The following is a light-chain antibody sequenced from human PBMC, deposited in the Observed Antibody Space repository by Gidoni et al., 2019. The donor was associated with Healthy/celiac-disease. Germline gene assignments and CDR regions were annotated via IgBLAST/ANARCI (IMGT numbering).Light chain of an antibody. J-gene: IGKJ2*01. V-gene: IGKV3-11*01. Sequence: EIVLTQSPATLSLSPGERATLSCRASQRVSSYLVWYQQKPGQAPRLLIYDASNRATGIPARFSGSGSGTDFTLTISSLEPEDFAVYYCQQRSNWPPLNTFGQGTKLEIK. CDR1: QRVSSY. CDR3: QQRSNWPPLNT. CDR2: DAS.